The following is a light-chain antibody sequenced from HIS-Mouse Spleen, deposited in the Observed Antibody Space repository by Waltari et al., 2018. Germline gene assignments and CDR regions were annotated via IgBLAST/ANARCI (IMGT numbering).Light chain of an antibody. J-gene: IGKJ1*01. CDR1: QSVSSN. Sequence: DIVMTQSPATLSVSPGERATLPSRASQSVSSNLAWYQQKPGQAPRLLIYGASTRATGIPARFSGSGSGTEFTLTISSMQSEDFAVYYCQQYNNWWTFGQGTKVEIK. CDR3: QQYNNWWT. V-gene: IGKV3-15*01. CDR2: GAS.